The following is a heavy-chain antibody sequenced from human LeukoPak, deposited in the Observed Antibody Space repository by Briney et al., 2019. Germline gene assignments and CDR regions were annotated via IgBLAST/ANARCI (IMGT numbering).Heavy chain of an antibody. Sequence: GESLKISCKGSGYSFTSYWIGWVRQMPGKGLEWMGIIYPGDSDTRYSPSFQGQVTISADKSIGTAYLQWSSLKASDTAMYYCARGTLGYCSSTSCYNLDYWGQGTLVTVSS. CDR3: ARGTLGYCSSTSCYNLDY. D-gene: IGHD2-2*02. CDR2: IYPGDSDT. V-gene: IGHV5-51*01. J-gene: IGHJ4*02. CDR1: GYSFTSYW.